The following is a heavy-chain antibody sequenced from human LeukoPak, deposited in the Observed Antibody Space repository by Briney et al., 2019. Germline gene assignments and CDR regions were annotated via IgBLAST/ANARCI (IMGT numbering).Heavy chain of an antibody. CDR2: IRSGGENT. Sequence: GGSLRLSCAASGFTFSSYSMSWVRQAPGKGLEWVSAIRSGGENTYYADSVRGRFTISRDNSRGTLSLQMNSLRAEDTAVYFCAILSWDGRGSFYWGQGTLVTVSS. D-gene: IGHD2/OR15-2a*01. J-gene: IGHJ4*02. CDR1: GFTFSSYS. CDR3: AILSWDGRGSFY. V-gene: IGHV3-23*01.